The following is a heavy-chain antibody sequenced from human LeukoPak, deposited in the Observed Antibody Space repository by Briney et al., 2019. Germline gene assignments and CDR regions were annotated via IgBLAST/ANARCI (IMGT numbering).Heavy chain of an antibody. D-gene: IGHD6-13*01. CDR1: GGSISSYY. J-gene: IGHJ3*02. V-gene: IGHV4-59*01. CDR3: ARHSAHSSTNDAFDM. Sequence: SETLSLTCTVSGGSISSYYWSWIQQPPGKGLEWIGYIYYSGSTNYNPSLKSRVTISEDTSKNQFSLKLTSVTAADTAVFYCARHSAHSSTNDAFDMWGQGTLVIVSS. CDR2: IYYSGST.